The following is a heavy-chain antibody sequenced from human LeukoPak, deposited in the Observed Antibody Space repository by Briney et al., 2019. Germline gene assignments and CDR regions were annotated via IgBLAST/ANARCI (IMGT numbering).Heavy chain of an antibody. V-gene: IGHV1-18*01. CDR1: GYTFTTYG. J-gene: IGHJ4*02. Sequence: GASVKVSCKPSGYTFTTYGISWVRQAPGQGLEWMGWISTYNGNTNYAQKLQGRVTMTTDTSTSTAYMELRSLRSDDTAVYYCAREYCSSSSCYGVDYWGQGTLVTVSS. D-gene: IGHD2-2*01. CDR2: ISTYNGNT. CDR3: AREYCSSSSCYGVDY.